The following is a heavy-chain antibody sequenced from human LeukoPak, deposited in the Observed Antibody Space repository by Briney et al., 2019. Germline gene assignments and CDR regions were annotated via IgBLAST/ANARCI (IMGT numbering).Heavy chain of an antibody. J-gene: IGHJ3*02. CDR2: ISYDGSNK. D-gene: IGHD3-22*01. CDR1: GFTFSSYG. V-gene: IGHV3-30*03. CDR3: AREHYYDSSGYYPI. Sequence: GGSLRLSCAASGFTFSSYGMHWVRQAPGKGLEWVAVISYDGSNKYYADSVKGRFTISRDNSKNTLYLQMNSLRAEDTAVYYCAREHYYDSSGYYPIWGQGTMVTVSS.